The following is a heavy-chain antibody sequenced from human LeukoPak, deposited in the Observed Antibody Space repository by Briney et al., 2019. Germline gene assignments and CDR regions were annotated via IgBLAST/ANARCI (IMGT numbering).Heavy chain of an antibody. V-gene: IGHV3-48*03. Sequence: QPGGSLRLSCPAPGFPFSSYETNWVRQAPGKGLEWVSYISSGGSIIYYADSVRGRFTISRDNAKNSLYLQMNSLRAEDTAVYYCARFARFGDLQGGGYFDYWGQGTLVTVSS. CDR2: ISSGGSII. J-gene: IGHJ4*02. CDR3: ARFARFGDLQGGGYFDY. D-gene: IGHD3-16*01. CDR1: GFPFSSYE.